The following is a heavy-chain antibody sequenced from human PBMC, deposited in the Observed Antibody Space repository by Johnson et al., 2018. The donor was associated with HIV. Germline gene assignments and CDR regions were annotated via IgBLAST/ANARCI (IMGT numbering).Heavy chain of an antibody. CDR1: NFTFKDFY. D-gene: IGHD6-6*01. Sequence: QVQLVESGGDLIKPGGSLRLSCAVSNFTFKDFYMSWIRQAPGKGLEWLSYISGSGFDTYYADSVKGRFTISRDNAKNSLFLQMNGLRAEDTAVYYCARAPYNWNEYSSSDGAFDIWGQGTMVTVSS. V-gene: IGHV3-11*04. J-gene: IGHJ3*02. CDR3: ARAPYNWNEYSSSDGAFDI. CDR2: ISGSGFDT.